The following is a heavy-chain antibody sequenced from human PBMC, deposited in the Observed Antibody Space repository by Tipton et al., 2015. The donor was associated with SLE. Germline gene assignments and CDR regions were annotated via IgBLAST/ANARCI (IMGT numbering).Heavy chain of an antibody. Sequence: SLRLSCAASGFTFGGHVMHWVRQAPGKGLAWVSWICWTGGVMGYADSVKGRFTISRDSANKSLRRQTNSLRDDDTSLYYCVKDIRYRAVAGEGDGFDIWGQRTMVTISS. J-gene: IGHJ3*02. CDR2: ICWTGGVM. V-gene: IGHV3-9*01. CDR3: VKDIRYRAVAGEGDGFDI. D-gene: IGHD6-19*01. CDR1: GFTFGGHV.